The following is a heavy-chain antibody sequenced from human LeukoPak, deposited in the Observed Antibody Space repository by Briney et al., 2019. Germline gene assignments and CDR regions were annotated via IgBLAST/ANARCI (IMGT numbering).Heavy chain of an antibody. Sequence: SETLSLTCTVSGGSISSSSYYWGWIRQPPGKVLEWIGSIYYSGSTYYNPSLKSRVTISVDTSKNQFSLKLSSVTAADTAVYYCARQEYYYDSSGYSYAFDIWGQGTMVTVSS. D-gene: IGHD3-22*01. CDR1: GGSISSSSYY. CDR2: IYYSGST. V-gene: IGHV4-39*01. J-gene: IGHJ3*02. CDR3: ARQEYYYDSSGYSYAFDI.